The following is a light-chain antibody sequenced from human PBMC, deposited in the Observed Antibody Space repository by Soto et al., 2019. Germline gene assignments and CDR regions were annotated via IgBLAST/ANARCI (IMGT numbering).Light chain of an antibody. CDR2: GNS. CDR3: QSYDSSLSGNYV. CDR1: SSNIGAGYD. V-gene: IGLV1-40*01. J-gene: IGLJ1*01. Sequence: QSVLTQPPSVSGAPGQGVTISCTWSSSNIGAGYDVHWYQQLPGTAPKLLIYGNSNRPSGVPDRFSGSKSGTSASLAITGLQAEDEADYYCQSYDSSLSGNYVFGTGTKVT.